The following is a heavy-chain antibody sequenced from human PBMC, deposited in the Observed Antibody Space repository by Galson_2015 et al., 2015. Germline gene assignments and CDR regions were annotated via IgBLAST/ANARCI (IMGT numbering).Heavy chain of an antibody. V-gene: IGHV3-48*02. CDR1: GFTFTTYD. Sequence: SLRLSCAASGFTFTTYDMYWVRQAPGKGLEWVSFVNSGSSITYYADSVRGRFTISRDNAMSSAFLQMNSLRDDDTAVYYCVRGSCSGGSCYSAFEYWGQGALVTVSP. J-gene: IGHJ4*02. CDR3: VRGSCSGGSCYSAFEY. D-gene: IGHD2-15*01. CDR2: VNSGSSIT.